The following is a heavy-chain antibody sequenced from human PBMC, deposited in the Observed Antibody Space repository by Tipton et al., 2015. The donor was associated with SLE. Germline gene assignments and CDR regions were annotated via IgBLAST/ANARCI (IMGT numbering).Heavy chain of an antibody. D-gene: IGHD3-3*01. V-gene: IGHV3-53*05. CDR1: GFTASSHY. CDR3: AREEVIMNAFDI. Sequence: GSLRLSCAASGFTASSHYMSWVRQAPGKGLEWVSVIYNGDSISYADSVKGRFTISRDHYENTLYLQMNSLRAEDTAVYYCAREEVIMNAFDIWGQGTMVTVSS. CDR2: IYNGDSI. J-gene: IGHJ3*02.